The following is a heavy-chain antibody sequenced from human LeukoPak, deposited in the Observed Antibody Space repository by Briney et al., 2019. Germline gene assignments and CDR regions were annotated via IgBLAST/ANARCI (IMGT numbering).Heavy chain of an antibody. D-gene: IGHD3-22*01. V-gene: IGHV4-38-2*01. CDR1: DYSISSGDY. Sequence: KPSETLSLTCAVSDYSISSGDYWGWIRQPPGKGLEWIGSVYHSGSTHCSPSLKSRVTISVDTSKNQFSLKLSSVTAADTAVYYCARNDSSGYFDYWGQGTLVTVSS. CDR2: VYHSGST. J-gene: IGHJ4*02. CDR3: ARNDSSGYFDY.